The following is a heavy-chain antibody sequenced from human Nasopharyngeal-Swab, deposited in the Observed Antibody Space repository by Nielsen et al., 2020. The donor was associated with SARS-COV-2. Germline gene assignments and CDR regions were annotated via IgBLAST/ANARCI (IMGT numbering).Heavy chain of an antibody. J-gene: IGHJ3*02. CDR1: RGTFSSYA. D-gene: IGHD4-17*01. Sequence: SVKVSCKASRGTFSSYAISWVRQAPGQGLEWMGGIIPIFGTANYAQKFQGRVTITADESTSTAYMELSSLRSEDTAVYYCARELRGAFDIWGQGTMVTVSS. V-gene: IGHV1-69*13. CDR3: ARELRGAFDI. CDR2: IIPIFGTA.